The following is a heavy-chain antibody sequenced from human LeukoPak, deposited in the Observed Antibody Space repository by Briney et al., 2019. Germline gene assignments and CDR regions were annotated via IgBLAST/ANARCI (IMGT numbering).Heavy chain of an antibody. J-gene: IGHJ4*02. Sequence: GGSLRLSCAASGFTLSSYAMSWVRQAPGKGLEWVSAISGSGGSPYYADSVKGRFTISRDNSKNTLYLQMNSLRAEDTAVYYCAKALGGIAARGKGNNFDYWGRGTLVTVSA. CDR2: ISGSGGSP. V-gene: IGHV3-23*01. CDR1: GFTLSSYA. CDR3: AKALGGIAARGKGNNFDY. D-gene: IGHD6-6*01.